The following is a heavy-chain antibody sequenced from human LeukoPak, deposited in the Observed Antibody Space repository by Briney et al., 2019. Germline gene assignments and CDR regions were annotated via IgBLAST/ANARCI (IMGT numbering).Heavy chain of an antibody. V-gene: IGHV4-61*02. CDR3: ARVPGPYYYYMDV. J-gene: IGHJ6*03. CDR1: GGSISSGSYY. CDR2: ICTSGST. Sequence: SETLSLTCTVSGGSISSGSYYWSWIRQPAGKGLEWIGRICTSGSTNYNPSLKSRVTISVDTSKNQFSLKLSSVTAADTAVYYCARVPGPYYYYMDVWGKGTTVTVSS.